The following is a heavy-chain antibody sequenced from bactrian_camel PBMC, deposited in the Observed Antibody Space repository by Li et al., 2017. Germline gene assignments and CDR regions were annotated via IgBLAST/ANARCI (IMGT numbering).Heavy chain of an antibody. CDR3: AADLRDAIERGGSCVLSRVHRYKA. D-gene: IGHD2*01. V-gene: IGHV3-2*01. J-gene: IGHJ6*01. CDR1: GYTCGPSSACC. Sequence: HVQLVESGGGSVQAGESLRLSCTTSGYTCGPSSACCMGWFRQVPGKERERVAFINGDGSTTIYADSVKGRFTISKDKDKNTLYLQMNGLKPADTAMYYCAADLRDAIERGGSCVLSRVHRYKASGQGTQVTVS. CDR2: INGDGSTT.